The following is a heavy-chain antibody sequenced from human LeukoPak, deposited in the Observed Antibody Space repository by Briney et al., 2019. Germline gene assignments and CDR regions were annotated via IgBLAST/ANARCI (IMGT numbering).Heavy chain of an antibody. CDR2: IYYSGST. Sequence: SETLSLTCTVSGGSISSYYWGWIRQPPGKGLEWIGYIYYSGSTNYNPSLKSRVTISVDTSKNQFSLKLSSVTAADTAVYYCAGVGVTTSYNWFDPWGQGTLVTVSS. D-gene: IGHD4-11*01. CDR3: AGVGVTTSYNWFDP. CDR1: GGSISSYY. V-gene: IGHV4-59*01. J-gene: IGHJ5*02.